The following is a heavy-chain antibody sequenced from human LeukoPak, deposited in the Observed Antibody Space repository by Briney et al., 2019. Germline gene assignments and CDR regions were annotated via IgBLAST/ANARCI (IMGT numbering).Heavy chain of an antibody. CDR3: ARVKIVVVPAAVQYYFDY. J-gene: IGHJ4*02. Sequence: SETLSLTCTVSGGSISSYYWSWIRQPAGKGLEWIGRIYTSGSTNYNPSLKSRVTMSVDTSKNQFSLKLSSVAAADTAVYYCARVKIVVVPAAVQYYFDYWGQGTLVIVSS. CDR2: IYTSGST. V-gene: IGHV4-4*07. D-gene: IGHD2-2*02. CDR1: GGSISSYY.